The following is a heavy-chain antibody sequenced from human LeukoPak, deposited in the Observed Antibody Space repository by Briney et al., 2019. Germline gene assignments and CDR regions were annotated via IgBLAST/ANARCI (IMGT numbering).Heavy chain of an antibody. CDR2: INHSGST. CDR3: ARVEPGTTGTTYYFDY. CDR1: GGSFSGYY. D-gene: IGHD1-1*01. J-gene: IGHJ4*02. V-gene: IGHV4-34*01. Sequence: SETLSLTCAVYGGSFSGYYWSWIRQPPGKGLEWIGEINHSGSTNYNPSLKSRVTISVDTSKNQFSLKLSSVTAADTAVYYCARVEPGTTGTTYYFDYWGQGTLVTVSS.